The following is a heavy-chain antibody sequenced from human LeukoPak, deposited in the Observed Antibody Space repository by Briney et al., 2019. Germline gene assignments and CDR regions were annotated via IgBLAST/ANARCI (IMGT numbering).Heavy chain of an antibody. CDR2: ISSSGSTI. J-gene: IGHJ6*02. CDR1: GFTFSSYE. CDR3: ARDHDFWSGGYDMDV. D-gene: IGHD3-3*01. Sequence: PGGSLRLSCAASGFTFSSYEMNWVRQAPGKGLEWVSYISSSGSTIYYADSVKGRFTISRDNAKNSLYLQMNSLRAEDTAVYYCARDHDFWSGGYDMDVWGQGTTVTVSS. V-gene: IGHV3-48*03.